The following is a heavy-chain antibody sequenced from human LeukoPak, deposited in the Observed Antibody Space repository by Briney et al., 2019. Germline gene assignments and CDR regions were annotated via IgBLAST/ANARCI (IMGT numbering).Heavy chain of an antibody. J-gene: IGHJ3*02. CDR3: RGSNAAFDI. Sequence: SETLSLTCAVYGGSFSGYYWSWIRQPPGKGLEWIGEINHSGSTNYNPSLKSRVTISVDTSKNQFSLKLSSVTAADTAVYYCRGSNAAFDIWGQGTMVTVSS. D-gene: IGHD3-16*01. CDR2: INHSGST. CDR1: GGSFSGYY. V-gene: IGHV4-34*01.